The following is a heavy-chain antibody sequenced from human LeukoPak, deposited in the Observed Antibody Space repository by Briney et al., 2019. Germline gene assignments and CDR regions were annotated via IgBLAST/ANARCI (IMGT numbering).Heavy chain of an antibody. Sequence: GGSLRLSCVASGFTFSNYWMSWVRQAPGEGLEWMASIKQDGSEKYSVDSVKGRFTISRDNAKNSLYLQMNSLRVEDTAVYYCAISPLRGYFDLWGRGTLVTVSS. D-gene: IGHD5-12*01. V-gene: IGHV3-7*03. CDR1: GFTFSNYW. CDR3: AISPLRGYFDL. CDR2: IKQDGSEK. J-gene: IGHJ2*01.